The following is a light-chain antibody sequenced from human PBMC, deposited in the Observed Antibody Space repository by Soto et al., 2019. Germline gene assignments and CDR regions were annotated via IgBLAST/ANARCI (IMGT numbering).Light chain of an antibody. CDR1: QSISSY. CDR2: AAS. Sequence: DIQMTQSPSSLSASVGDRVTITCRASQSISSYLNWYQQKPGKAPKVLIYAASSLQSGVPSRFSGIGSGTDFTLSISSLQPEDFAIYSCQQLNSYPLTFGGGTKVEIK. J-gene: IGKJ4*01. V-gene: IGKV1-39*01. CDR3: QQLNSYPLT.